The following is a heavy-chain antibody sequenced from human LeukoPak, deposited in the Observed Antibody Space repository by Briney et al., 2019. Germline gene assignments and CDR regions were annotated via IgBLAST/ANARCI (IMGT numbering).Heavy chain of an antibody. D-gene: IGHD3-10*01. CDR2: INHSGST. V-gene: IGHV4-34*01. J-gene: IGHJ5*02. CDR1: GGSFSGYY. CDR3: ARGGSGSYYKSAWFDP. Sequence: SETLSLTCAVYGGSFSGYYWSWIRQPPGKGLEWIGEINHSGSTNYNPSLKSRVTISVDTSKNQFSLKLSSVTAADTAVYYCARGGSGSYYKSAWFDPWGQGTLVTVSS.